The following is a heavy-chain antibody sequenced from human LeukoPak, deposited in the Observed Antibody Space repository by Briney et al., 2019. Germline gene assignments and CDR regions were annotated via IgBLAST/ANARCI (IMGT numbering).Heavy chain of an antibody. J-gene: IGHJ4*02. V-gene: IGHV1-18*01. Sequence: SVKRWCKASGYTFTTYGVSWVRQAPGQGLEWMGWISGYDGNTNYAQKLRGRVTMTTDTSTSTAYMDLRSLRSDDTALYYCARTVTTSSYYFDDWGQGTLVTVSS. D-gene: IGHD4-17*01. CDR2: ISGYDGNT. CDR1: GYTFTTYG. CDR3: ARTVTTSSYYFDD.